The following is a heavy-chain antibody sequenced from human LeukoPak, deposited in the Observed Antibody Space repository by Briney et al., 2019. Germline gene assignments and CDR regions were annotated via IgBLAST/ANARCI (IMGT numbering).Heavy chain of an antibody. V-gene: IGHV4-34*01. CDR3: AREGRMSMGIEY. Sequence: SETLSLTCAVYGGSFSGYYWSWIRHPPGKGLEWIGEINHGGSTNYNPSLKSRVTMSVDTSKNHFSLKLSSVTAADTAVYFCAREGRMSMGIEYWGQGTLVNVSS. J-gene: IGHJ4*02. CDR2: INHGGST. D-gene: IGHD4/OR15-4a*01. CDR1: GGSFSGYY.